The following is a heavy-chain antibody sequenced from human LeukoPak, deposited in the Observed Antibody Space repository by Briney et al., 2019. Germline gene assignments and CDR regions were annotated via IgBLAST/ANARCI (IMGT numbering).Heavy chain of an antibody. CDR2: INPNSGAT. V-gene: IGHV1-2*02. Sequence: ASVKVSCKASGYTFDENHIHWVRQAPGQGPEWMGWINPNSGATDSAQQFQGRLTMTRDTSIGTASMDLSGLSLDDSGIYYWASAGDESTRHYDSLHFWGQGTMVTVSS. D-gene: IGHD2-21*01. J-gene: IGHJ3*01. CDR1: GYTFDENH. CDR3: ASAGDESTRHYDSLHF.